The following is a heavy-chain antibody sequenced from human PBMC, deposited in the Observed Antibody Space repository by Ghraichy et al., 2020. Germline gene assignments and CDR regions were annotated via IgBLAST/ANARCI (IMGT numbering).Heavy chain of an antibody. D-gene: IGHD6-19*01. CDR2: IYTSGST. J-gene: IGHJ4*02. CDR1: GGSISSYY. Sequence: SETLSLTCTVSGGSISSYYWSWIRQPPGKGLEWIGYIYTSGSTNYNPSLKSRVTISVDTSKNQFSLKLSSVTAADTAVYYCARETSSGWFDYWGQGTLVTVSS. V-gene: IGHV4-59*01. CDR3: ARETSSGWFDY.